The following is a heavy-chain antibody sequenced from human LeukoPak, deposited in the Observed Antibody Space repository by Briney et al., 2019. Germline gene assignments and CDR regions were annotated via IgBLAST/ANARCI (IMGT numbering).Heavy chain of an antibody. CDR2: IWNDGSSR. CDR1: GFTFSHFG. Sequence: GGSLRLSCAASGFTFSHFGMHWVRQAPGKGLEWVAVIWNDGSSRYYADSVEGRFTVSRDNSQNTVYLQMNSLTPDDTGVYYCAKDAQRGFDYSNSLEKWGQGTLVIVSS. J-gene: IGHJ4*02. V-gene: IGHV3-33*06. D-gene: IGHD4-11*01. CDR3: AKDAQRGFDYSNSLEK.